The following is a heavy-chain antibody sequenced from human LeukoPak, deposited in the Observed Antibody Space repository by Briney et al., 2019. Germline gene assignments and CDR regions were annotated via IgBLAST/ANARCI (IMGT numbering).Heavy chain of an antibody. D-gene: IGHD3-22*01. CDR3: ARGSYYYDSSGYYGYYFDY. V-gene: IGHV4-59*11. CDR1: GGSISSHY. J-gene: IGHJ4*02. Sequence: SETLSLTCTVSGGSISSHYWSWIRQPPGKGLEWIGYIYYSGSTNYNPSLKSRVTISVDTSKNQFSLKLSSVTAADTAVYYCARGSYYYDSSGYYGYYFDYWGQGTLVTVSS. CDR2: IYYSGST.